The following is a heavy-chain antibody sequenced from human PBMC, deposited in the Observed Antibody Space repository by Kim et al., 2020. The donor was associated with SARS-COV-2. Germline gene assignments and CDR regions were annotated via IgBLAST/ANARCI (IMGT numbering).Heavy chain of an antibody. V-gene: IGHV4-34*01. Sequence: SETLSLTCAVYGGSFSGYYWSWIRQPPGKGLEWIGEINHSGSTNYNPSLKSRVTISVDTSKNQFSLKLSSVTAADTAVYYCARGRGYSYGGAYYYGMDV. D-gene: IGHD5-18*01. CDR1: GGSFSGYY. CDR2: INHSGST. J-gene: IGHJ6*01. CDR3: ARGRGYSYGGAYYYGMDV.